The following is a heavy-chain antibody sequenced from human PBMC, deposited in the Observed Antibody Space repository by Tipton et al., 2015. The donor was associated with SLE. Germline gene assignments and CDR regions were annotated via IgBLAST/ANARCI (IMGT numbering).Heavy chain of an antibody. J-gene: IGHJ6*03. D-gene: IGHD6-6*01. Sequence: TLSLTCTVSGGSISGYYWSWIRQPPGKGLDWIGYIYMYSSVSSNYNPSLKSRVTISEDTSKNQFSLKLSSVTAADTAVYYCAMAARPYYYMDVWGKGTTVTVSS. CDR2: IYMYSSVSS. V-gene: IGHV4-4*08. CDR1: GGSISGYY. CDR3: AMAARPYYYMDV.